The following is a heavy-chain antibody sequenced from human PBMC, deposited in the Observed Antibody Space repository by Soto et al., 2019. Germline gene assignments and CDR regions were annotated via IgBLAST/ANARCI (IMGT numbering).Heavy chain of an antibody. CDR3: HFWSGYYTVDD. CDR1: GYIFTSYA. J-gene: IGHJ4*02. V-gene: IGHV1-18*01. D-gene: IGHD3-3*02. Sequence: SVTVSCRASGYIFTSYAISWVRQAPGQGLEWMGWISAYNGNTNYAQKLQGRVTMTTDTSTSTAYMELRSLRSDDTAVYYCHFWSGYYTVDDWGQGTLVTVSS. CDR2: ISAYNGNT.